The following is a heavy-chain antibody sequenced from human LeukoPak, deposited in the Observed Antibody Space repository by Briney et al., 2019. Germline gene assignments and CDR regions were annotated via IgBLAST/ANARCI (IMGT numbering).Heavy chain of an antibody. D-gene: IGHD1/OR15-1a*01. CDR2: INPSGGST. J-gene: IGHJ3*02. Sequence: GASVKVSCKASGYTFTSYYMHWVRQAPGQGLEWMGLINPSGGSTNYAQKFQGRVTMTRDTSASTAYMELSSLRSEDMAVYYCARSSLEQLEDAAFDIWGQGTMVTVSS. V-gene: IGHV1-46*01. CDR1: GYTFTSYY. CDR3: ARSSLEQLEDAAFDI.